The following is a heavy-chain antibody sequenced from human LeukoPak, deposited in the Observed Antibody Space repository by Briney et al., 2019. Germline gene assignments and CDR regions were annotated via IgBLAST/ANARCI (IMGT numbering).Heavy chain of an antibody. CDR3: ARLLYGGYVVDY. Sequence: SETLSLTCTVSGGSISSDYLSWVRQPPGKGLEWIGYIYYSGDTNYNPSLKSRVTISMDTSKKLFSLKLSSVTAADAAVYYCARLLYGGYVVDYWGRGTLVTVSS. D-gene: IGHD4-17*01. J-gene: IGHJ4*02. CDR2: IYYSGDT. CDR1: GGSISSDY. V-gene: IGHV4-59*08.